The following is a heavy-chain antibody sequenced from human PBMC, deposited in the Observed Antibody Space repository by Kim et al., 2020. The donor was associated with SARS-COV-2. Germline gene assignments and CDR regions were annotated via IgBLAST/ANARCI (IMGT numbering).Heavy chain of an antibody. D-gene: IGHD3-22*01. CDR2: IIPVFGTP. CDR3: ARDRHTMLVSSI. CDR1: GDIFSRFTSFA. Sequence: SVKVSCKAPGDIFSRFTSFALTWVRQAPGQGLEWVGTIIPVFGTPKYAQKFQGRVTITADESTSTVYLELSGLRSEDTAVYYCARDRHTMLVSSIWRQGTTVTVSS. V-gene: IGHV1-69*13. J-gene: IGHJ3*02.